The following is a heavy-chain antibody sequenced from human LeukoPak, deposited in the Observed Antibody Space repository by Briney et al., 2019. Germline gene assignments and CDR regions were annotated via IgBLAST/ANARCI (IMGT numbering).Heavy chain of an antibody. CDR2: ISGSGGST. CDR3: ARARRWIQLDFDY. J-gene: IGHJ4*02. D-gene: IGHD5-24*01. Sequence: GGSLRLSCAASGFTFSSYGMSWVRQAPGKGLEWVSAISGSGGSTYYADSVKGRFTISRDNSRDTVYLQMNSLRADDTAVYYCARARRWIQLDFDYWGQGTLVTVSS. V-gene: IGHV3-23*01. CDR1: GFTFSSYG.